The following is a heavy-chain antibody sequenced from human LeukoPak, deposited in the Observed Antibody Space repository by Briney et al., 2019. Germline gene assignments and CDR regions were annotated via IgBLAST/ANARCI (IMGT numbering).Heavy chain of an antibody. D-gene: IGHD2/OR15-2a*01. CDR1: GFTFRNYW. V-gene: IGHV3-7*01. Sequence: GGSLRLSCAASGFTFRNYWMGWVRQAPGKGLEWVANTKPDGSAEYYADSVRGRFTTSRDNANNFLYLQMNRLRAEDTAVYYCAIDGFLKTNFDYWAQGALVNVSS. J-gene: IGHJ4*02. CDR3: AIDGFLKTNFDY. CDR2: TKPDGSAE.